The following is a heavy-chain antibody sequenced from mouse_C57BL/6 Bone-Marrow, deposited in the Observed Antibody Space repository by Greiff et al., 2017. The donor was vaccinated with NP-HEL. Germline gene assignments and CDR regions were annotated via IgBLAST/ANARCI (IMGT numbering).Heavy chain of an antibody. D-gene: IGHD1-1*01. Sequence: QVQLQQSGAELARPGASVKLSCKASGYTFTSYGISWVKQRTGQGLEWIGEIYPRSGNTYYNEKFKGKATLTADKSSSTAYMELRSLTSEDSAVYFCGGVYYGSSYDAMDYWGQGTSVTVSS. CDR2: IYPRSGNT. J-gene: IGHJ4*01. CDR1: GYTFTSYG. V-gene: IGHV1-81*01. CDR3: GGVYYGSSYDAMDY.